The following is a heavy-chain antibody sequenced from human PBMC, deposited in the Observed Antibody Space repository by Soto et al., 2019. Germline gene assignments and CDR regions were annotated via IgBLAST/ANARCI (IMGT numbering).Heavy chain of an antibody. Sequence: PGGSLRLSCAASGFTFSSYWMSWVRQAPGKGLEWVANIKQDGSEKYYVGSVKGRFTISRDNAKNSLHLQMNSLRAEDTAVYYCARDPVYYDFWSGYPEDAFDIWGQGTMVTVSS. CDR3: ARDPVYYDFWSGYPEDAFDI. CDR2: IKQDGSEK. J-gene: IGHJ3*02. V-gene: IGHV3-7*05. CDR1: GFTFSSYW. D-gene: IGHD3-3*01.